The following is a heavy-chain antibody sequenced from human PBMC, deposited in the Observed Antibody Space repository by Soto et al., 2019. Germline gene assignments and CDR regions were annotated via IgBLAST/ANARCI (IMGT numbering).Heavy chain of an antibody. Sequence: QMQLVQSGPEVKKPGTSVKVSCKASGFTFTISAVQWVRQTRGKRLEWIGWIVVGSGNTNYAQKFQERVTITRDMSTSTAYMELSSLRSENTAVYYGAAEGRRSLGFYGMDVWGQGTTVTVSS. CDR1: GFTFTISA. J-gene: IGHJ6*02. CDR3: AAEGRRSLGFYGMDV. D-gene: IGHD3-16*01. V-gene: IGHV1-58*01. CDR2: IVVGSGNT.